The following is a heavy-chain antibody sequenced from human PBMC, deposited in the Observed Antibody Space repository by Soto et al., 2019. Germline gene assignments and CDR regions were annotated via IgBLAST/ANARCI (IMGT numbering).Heavy chain of an antibody. CDR2: ISYDGSNE. V-gene: IGHV3-30*18. J-gene: IGHJ4*02. D-gene: IGHD1-26*01. Sequence: QVQLVESGGGVVQPARSLRLSCAASGFNFSSYGLHWVRQAPGKGLEWVAAISYDGSNEYYADSVKGRFTISRDNSKNTLYLQMNSLRAEDTAVYYCAKATYSGSYFSDYWGQGTLVTVSS. CDR1: GFNFSSYG. CDR3: AKATYSGSYFSDY.